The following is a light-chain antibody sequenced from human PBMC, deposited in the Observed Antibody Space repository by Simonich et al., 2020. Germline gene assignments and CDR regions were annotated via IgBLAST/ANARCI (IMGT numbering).Light chain of an antibody. Sequence: QSALTQPASVSGSPGQSITISCTGTSSDVGGYNYVSWYQQHPGKAPKLMIYDVSKRPSGVSNSFSGSKSGITASLTISGLQAEDEADYYCRSYTSSSTWVFGGGTKLTVL. CDR2: DVS. CDR3: RSYTSSSTWV. V-gene: IGLV2-14*01. CDR1: SSDVGGYNY. J-gene: IGLJ3*02.